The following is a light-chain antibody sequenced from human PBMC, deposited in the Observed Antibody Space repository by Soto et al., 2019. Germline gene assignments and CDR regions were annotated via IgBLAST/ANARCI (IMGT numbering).Light chain of an antibody. J-gene: IGKJ5*01. V-gene: IGKV1-39*01. CDR3: QQSYSTPGIT. CDR1: QSISSY. CDR2: AAS. Sequence: DIQMTQSPSSLSASVGDRVTITCRASQSISSYLNWYQQKPGKAPKLLIYAASSLQSGVPSRFSGSGSGTDFTLTISSLQPDDFATYYCQQSYSTPGITFGQGTRLEIK.